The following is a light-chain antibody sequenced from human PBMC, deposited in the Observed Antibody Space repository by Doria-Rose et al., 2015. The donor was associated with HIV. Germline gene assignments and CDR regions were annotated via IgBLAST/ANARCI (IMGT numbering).Light chain of an antibody. CDR2: DVS. CDR3: NSYTTSSTHNYV. V-gene: IGLV2-14*03. Sequence: VGGFGYVSWYQQHPGKAPKLMIYDVSNRPSGVSNRSSGSKSGDTASLIISGLQAEDEADYYCNSYTTSSTHNYVFGTGTKVTVL. J-gene: IGLJ1*01. CDR1: VGGFGY.